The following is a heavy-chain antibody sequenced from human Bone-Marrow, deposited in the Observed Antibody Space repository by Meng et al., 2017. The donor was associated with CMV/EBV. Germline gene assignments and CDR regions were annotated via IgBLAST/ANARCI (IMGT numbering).Heavy chain of an antibody. CDR1: GFPRLTSGVG. J-gene: IGHJ2*01. Sequence: TLKGTGRHLVTPPQSPTLPGTVCGFPRLTSGVGWGWIRRPPGKAPGSPAPILWDDDKRYRPSLKSGLTITKDTSKRQVALKRTNIEPVDTGIYYCAHRGGGNGGWYFDLWGRGTLVTVSS. CDR2: ILWDDDK. V-gene: IGHV2-5*02. CDR3: AHRGGGNGGWYFDL. D-gene: IGHD4-23*01.